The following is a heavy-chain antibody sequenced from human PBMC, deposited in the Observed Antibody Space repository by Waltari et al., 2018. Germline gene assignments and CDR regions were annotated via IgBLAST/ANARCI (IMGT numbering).Heavy chain of an antibody. D-gene: IGHD5-12*01. CDR1: GYTFTDYY. Sequence: EVQLVQSGAEVKKPGATVKISCKASGYTFTDYYMHCVQQAPGKGLEWMGRVDPEDGETIYAEKFQGRVTITADTSTDTAYMELSSLRSEDTAVYYCAIPQSGYAIDYWGQGTLVTVSS. J-gene: IGHJ4*02. CDR3: AIPQSGYAIDY. V-gene: IGHV1-69-2*01. CDR2: VDPEDGET.